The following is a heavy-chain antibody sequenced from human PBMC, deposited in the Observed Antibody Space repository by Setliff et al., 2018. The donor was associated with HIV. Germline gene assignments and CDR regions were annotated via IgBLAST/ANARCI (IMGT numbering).Heavy chain of an antibody. J-gene: IGHJ6*02. CDR3: ARDQGNYVPLGYYYGMDV. CDR2: ISSSSSYI. V-gene: IGHV3-21*01. D-gene: IGHD1-7*01. Sequence: GGSLRLSCAVSGFTFSSHSMNWVRQAPGKGLEWVSSISSSSSYINYADSVKGRFTISRDNAKNSLYLQMNSLRAEDTAVYYCARDQGNYVPLGYYYGMDVWGQGTTVTVSS. CDR1: GFTFSSHS.